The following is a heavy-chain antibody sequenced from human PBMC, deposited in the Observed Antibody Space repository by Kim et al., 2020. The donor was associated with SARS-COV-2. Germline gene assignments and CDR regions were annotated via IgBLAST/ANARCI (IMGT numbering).Heavy chain of an antibody. CDR2: IYTSGYS. CDR3: ARKDGDY. V-gene: IGHV4-4*07. J-gene: IGHJ4*02. CDR1: GDSISHYH. Sequence: SETLSLTCSVSGDSISHYHWTWVRQPAGKGLEWIGTIYTSGYSNYNPSLKSRVTLSMDMSKSHLSLRRTSVTAADTAIYFCARKDGDYWGPGTLVTVSS.